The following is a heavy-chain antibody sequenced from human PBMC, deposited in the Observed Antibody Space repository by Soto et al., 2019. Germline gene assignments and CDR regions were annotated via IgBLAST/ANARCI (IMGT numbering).Heavy chain of an antibody. CDR2: ISGGGGTM. CDR3: ARDKSGTYSIDY. J-gene: IGHJ4*02. V-gene: IGHV3-48*04. D-gene: IGHD1-26*01. CDR1: EFTFSRYT. Sequence: EVQVVESGGGLVQPGGSLRLSCAASEFTFSRYTMNWVRQAPGKGLEWLSYISGGGGTMSYADSVKGRVTISRDNAKNSLYLQMDSLRAEDTAVYYCARDKSGTYSIDYWGQGTLVTVSS.